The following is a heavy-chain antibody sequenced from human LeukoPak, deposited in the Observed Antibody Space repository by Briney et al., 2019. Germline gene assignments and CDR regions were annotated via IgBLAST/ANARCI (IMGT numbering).Heavy chain of an antibody. CDR3: ARDSYSSSWYSRGGFGY. J-gene: IGHJ4*02. V-gene: IGHV3-7*03. D-gene: IGHD6-13*01. Sequence: GGSLRLSCAASGFTFSSYWMNWVRQAPGKGLEWVANIKQDGSEKYYVDSVKGRFTISRDNAKNSLYLQMNSLRAEDTAVYYCARDSYSSSWYSRGGFGYWGQGTLVTVSS. CDR2: IKQDGSEK. CDR1: GFTFSSYW.